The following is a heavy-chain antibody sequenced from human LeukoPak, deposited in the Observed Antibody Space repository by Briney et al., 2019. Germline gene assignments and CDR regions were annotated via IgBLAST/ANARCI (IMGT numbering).Heavy chain of an antibody. Sequence: ASVKVSCKASGYTFTSYGISWVRQAPGQGLEWMGWISAYNGNTNYAQKLQGRVTMTTDTSTSTAYMELRSLRSDDTAVYYCAREIYYGDHLVNFFDYWGQGTLVTVSS. CDR3: AREIYYGDHLVNFFDY. V-gene: IGHV1-18*01. D-gene: IGHD4-17*01. CDR2: ISAYNGNT. CDR1: GYTFTSYG. J-gene: IGHJ4*02.